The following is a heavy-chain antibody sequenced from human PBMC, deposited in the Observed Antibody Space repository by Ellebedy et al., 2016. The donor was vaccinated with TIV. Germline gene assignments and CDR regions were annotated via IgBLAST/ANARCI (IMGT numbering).Heavy chain of an antibody. J-gene: IGHJ6*02. V-gene: IGHV1-18*04. CDR1: GYTFTSYG. D-gene: IGHD6-6*01. Sequence: ASVKVSCKASGYTFTSYGISWVRQAPGQGLEWMGWISAYNGNTNYAQKLQGRVTMTTDTSTRTAYMEPRSLKSDDTAVYYCARTARSSAQYGMDVWGQGTTVTVSS. CDR3: ARTARSSAQYGMDV. CDR2: ISAYNGNT.